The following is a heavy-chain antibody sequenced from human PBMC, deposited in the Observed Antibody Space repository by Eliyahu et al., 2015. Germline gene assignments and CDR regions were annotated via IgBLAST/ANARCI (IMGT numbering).Heavy chain of an antibody. D-gene: IGHD3-22*01. J-gene: IGHJ4*02. CDR3: ARVRSFGLPPSMIVVDGADY. CDR1: GFTFSSYG. Sequence: SGFTFSSYGMHWVRQAPGKGLEWVAVIWYDGSNKYYADSVKGRFTISRDNSKNTLYLQMNSLRAEDTAVYYCARVRSFGLPPSMIVVDGADYWGQGTLVTVSS. V-gene: IGHV3-33*01. CDR2: IWYDGSNK.